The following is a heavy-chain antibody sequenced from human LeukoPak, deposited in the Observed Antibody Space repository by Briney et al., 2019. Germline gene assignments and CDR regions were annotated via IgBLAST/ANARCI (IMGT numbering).Heavy chain of an antibody. V-gene: IGHV4-39*07. J-gene: IGHJ3*02. Sequence: SETLSLTCSVSGGSISSKNYYWGWIRQPPGTGLEWIGNIYYNGDTYYNPSLKSRVTISVDTSKNQFSLKLSSVTAADTAVYYCARDGGLTIFGVVIIVAFDIWGQGTMVTVSS. CDR3: ARDGGLTIFGVVIIVAFDI. CDR1: GGSISSKNYY. D-gene: IGHD3-3*01. CDR2: IYYNGDT.